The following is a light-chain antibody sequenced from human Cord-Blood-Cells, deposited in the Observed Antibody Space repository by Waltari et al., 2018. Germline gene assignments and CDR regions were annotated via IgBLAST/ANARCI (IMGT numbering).Light chain of an antibody. CDR1: SSDVGSYNL. V-gene: IGLV2-23*03. J-gene: IGLJ2*01. Sequence: QSALTQPASVSGSPGQSITISCTGTSSDVGSYNLVSWYQQHPGKAPKLLIYEGSKRTSGVSIRFSGSKSGNTASLTISGLQAEDEADYYCCSDAGSSTFVVFGGGTKLTVL. CDR2: EGS. CDR3: CSDAGSSTFVV.